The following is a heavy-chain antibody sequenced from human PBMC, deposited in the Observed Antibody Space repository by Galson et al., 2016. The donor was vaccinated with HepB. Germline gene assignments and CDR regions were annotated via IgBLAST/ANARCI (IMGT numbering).Heavy chain of an antibody. Sequence: SLRLSCAASGFNFDFYAMHLVRQVPGKGLEWVSGISWGSKDIGYADSVKGRFTVSRDNAKNSLYLQMNSLRPEDTALYYCIKDDRGSPSEGYWGQGTLVTVSS. CDR1: GFNFDFYA. J-gene: IGHJ4*02. D-gene: IGHD6-6*01. V-gene: IGHV3-9*01. CDR2: ISWGSKDI. CDR3: IKDDRGSPSEGY.